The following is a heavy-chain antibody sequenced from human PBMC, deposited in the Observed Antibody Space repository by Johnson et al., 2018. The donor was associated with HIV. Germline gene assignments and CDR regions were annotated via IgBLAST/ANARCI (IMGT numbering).Heavy chain of an antibody. CDR1: GITVINNY. CDR2: IYSGGST. Sequence: VQLVESGGGLVQPGGSLRLSCAASGITVINNYMTWVRQAPGKGLEWVSVIYSGGSTYYADSVKGRFTISRDNSKNTLYLQMNSLRAEATAVYYCARDQAYSSSSEIWGQGTMVTVSS. J-gene: IGHJ3*02. D-gene: IGHD6-6*01. CDR3: ARDQAYSSSSEI. V-gene: IGHV3-66*02.